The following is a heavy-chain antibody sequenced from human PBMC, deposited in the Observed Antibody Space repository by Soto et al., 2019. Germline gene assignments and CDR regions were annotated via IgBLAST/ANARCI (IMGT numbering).Heavy chain of an antibody. Sequence: ASVKVSCAASGGTFSSYCISWVRQAPGQGLEWMGRIIPILGIANYAQKFQGRVTITADKSTSTAYMELSSLRSEDTAVYYCAKEDYIGNYYRDYWGQGTLVTVSS. CDR3: AKEDYIGNYYRDY. V-gene: IGHV1-69*04. J-gene: IGHJ4*02. D-gene: IGHD1-26*01. CDR1: GGTFSSYC. CDR2: IIPILGIA.